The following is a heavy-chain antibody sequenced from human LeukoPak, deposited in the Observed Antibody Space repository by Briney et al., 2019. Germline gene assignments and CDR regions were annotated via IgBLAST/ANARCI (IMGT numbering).Heavy chain of an antibody. V-gene: IGHV3-13*01. D-gene: IGHD2-15*01. CDR2: IGTTGDT. J-gene: IGHJ6*03. Sequence: PGGSLRLSCAASGFTFRTYDMHWVSQVSGDGLEWVATIGTTGDTYYAGSVKGRFTISREDGKNSLFLQMNSLRAGDTAAYYCTRDIAGSGTAMDVWGKGTTVTVSS. CDR3: TRDIAGSGTAMDV. CDR1: GFTFRTYD.